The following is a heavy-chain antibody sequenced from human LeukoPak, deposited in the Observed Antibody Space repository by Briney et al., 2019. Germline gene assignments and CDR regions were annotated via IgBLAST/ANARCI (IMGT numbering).Heavy chain of an antibody. CDR3: ARVVFEDGYNYYFDY. D-gene: IGHD5-24*01. Sequence: PSETLSLTCTVSGGSISSGDYYWRWIRQPPGKGLEWIGYIYYSGSTYYNPSLKSRVTISVDTSKNQFSLKLSSVTAADTAVYYCARVVFEDGYNYYFDYWGQGTLVTVSS. CDR1: GGSISSGDYY. V-gene: IGHV4-30-4*01. J-gene: IGHJ4*02. CDR2: IYYSGST.